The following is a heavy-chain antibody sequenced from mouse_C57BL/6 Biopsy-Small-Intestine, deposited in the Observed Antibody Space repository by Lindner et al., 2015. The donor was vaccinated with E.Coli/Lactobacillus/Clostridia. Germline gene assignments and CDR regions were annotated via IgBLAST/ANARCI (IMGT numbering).Heavy chain of an antibody. CDR2: IYPRSGNT. CDR1: GYTITSYG. Sequence: VQLQESGAELARPGASVKLSCKTSGYTITSYGISWVKQRTGQGLEWIGDIYPRSGNTYFNEKFKGKATLTADKSSSTAYMELRGLTSEDSAVYFCARWGLNWHFFDYWGQGTTLTVSS. V-gene: IGHV1-81*01. CDR3: ARWGLNWHFFDY. J-gene: IGHJ2*01. D-gene: IGHD4-1*02.